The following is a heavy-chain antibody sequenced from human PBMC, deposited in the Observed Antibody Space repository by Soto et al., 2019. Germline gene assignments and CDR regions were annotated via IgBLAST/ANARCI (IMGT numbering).Heavy chain of an antibody. CDR1: GFTFYTYA. CDR2: IDSDGTDT. D-gene: IGHD1-26*01. CDR3: AKGRLAVGSDWFDS. Sequence: PGGSLRLSCEASGFTFYTYAMIWVRQAPGKGLEWVTAIDSDGTDTYYADFVKGRFTVSRDNSKNTLYLQMRSLTAGDTALYYCAKGRLAVGSDWFDSWGPGTLVTVSS. J-gene: IGHJ5*01. V-gene: IGHV3-23*05.